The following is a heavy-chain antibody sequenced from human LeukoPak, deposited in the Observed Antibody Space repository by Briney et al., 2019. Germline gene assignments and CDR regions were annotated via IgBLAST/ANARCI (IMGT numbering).Heavy chain of an antibody. CDR2: ITSSGSTI. CDR1: GFTFSDYY. CDR3: ARDPVYCSGGTCYSVYFDY. Sequence: GGSLRLSCAASGFTFSDYYMSWIRQAPGKGLEWVSYITSSGSTIYYADSVKGRFTNSRDNAKNSLYLQMNSLRAEDTAVYYCARDPVYCSGGTCYSVYFDYWGQGTLVTVSS. J-gene: IGHJ4*02. D-gene: IGHD2-15*01. V-gene: IGHV3-11*01.